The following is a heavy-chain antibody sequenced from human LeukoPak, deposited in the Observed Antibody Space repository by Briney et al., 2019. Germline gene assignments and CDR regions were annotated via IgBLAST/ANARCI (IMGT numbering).Heavy chain of an antibody. Sequence: GRSLRLSCAASGFTFSSYAMHWVRQAPGKGLEWVAAISYDGSIKYSADSVKGRFTISRDNAKNSLFLQMNSLRAEDTAVYYCARALNLLDPVTLDYWGQGTLVTVSS. D-gene: IGHD1-1*01. CDR3: ARALNLLDPVTLDY. V-gene: IGHV3-30*04. CDR2: ISYDGSIK. J-gene: IGHJ4*02. CDR1: GFTFSSYA.